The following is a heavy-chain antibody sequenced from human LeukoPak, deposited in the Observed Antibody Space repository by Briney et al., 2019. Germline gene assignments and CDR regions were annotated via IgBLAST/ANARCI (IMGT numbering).Heavy chain of an antibody. Sequence: GASVKVSCKASGYTFTGYYMHWVRQAPGQGLEWMGWIHPNSGGTNYAQKFQGSVTMTRDTSISTAYMELSRLRSDDTAVYYCARPPYGGYGEDFDYWGQGTLVTVSS. D-gene: IGHD5-12*01. CDR3: ARPPYGGYGEDFDY. CDR1: GYTFTGYY. CDR2: IHPNSGGT. V-gene: IGHV1-2*02. J-gene: IGHJ4*02.